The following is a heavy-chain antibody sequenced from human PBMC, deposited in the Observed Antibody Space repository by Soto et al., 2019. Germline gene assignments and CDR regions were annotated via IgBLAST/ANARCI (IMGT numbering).Heavy chain of an antibody. Sequence: EVQLLESGGGLVQPGGSLRLSCAASGFTFSSYAMSWVRQAPGKGLEWVSAISGSGGSTYYADSVKGRFTISRDNSKNTLYLQMNSLRAEDTAVYYCAKDRIAGSYGSGSYSPDLALGTPLPRAFDYWGQGTLVTVSS. CDR1: GFTFSSYA. CDR2: ISGSGGST. D-gene: IGHD3-10*01. J-gene: IGHJ4*02. CDR3: AKDRIAGSYGSGSYSPDLALGTPLPRAFDY. V-gene: IGHV3-23*01.